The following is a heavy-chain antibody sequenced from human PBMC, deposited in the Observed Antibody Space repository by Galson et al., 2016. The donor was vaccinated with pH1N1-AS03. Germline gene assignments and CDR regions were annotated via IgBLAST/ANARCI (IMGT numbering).Heavy chain of an antibody. D-gene: IGHD3-3*01. CDR2: IYHSGST. J-gene: IGHJ4*02. CDR3: ARVGKYFDFWSGYSDFDY. CDR1: GYSISSGYY. Sequence: SETLSLTCAVSGYSISSGYYWGWIRQPPGKGLEWIGSIYHSGSTYYNPSLMSRVTISVDTSKNRFSLKVTSVTAADTAVSYCARVGKYFDFWSGYSDFDYWGQGTLVTVSS. V-gene: IGHV4-38-2*01.